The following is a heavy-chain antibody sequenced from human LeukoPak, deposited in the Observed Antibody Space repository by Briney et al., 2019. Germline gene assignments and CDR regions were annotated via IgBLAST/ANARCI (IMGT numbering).Heavy chain of an antibody. Sequence: PGGSLRLSCAASGFTFSSYAMHWVRQAPGKGLVWVSRINSDGSSTSYADSVKGRFTISRDNAKNTLYLQMNSLRAEDTAVYYCAREGEYYDSSGPYDAFDIWGQGTMVTVSS. CDR3: AREGEYYDSSGPYDAFDI. J-gene: IGHJ3*02. CDR2: INSDGSST. V-gene: IGHV3-74*01. CDR1: GFTFSSYA. D-gene: IGHD3-22*01.